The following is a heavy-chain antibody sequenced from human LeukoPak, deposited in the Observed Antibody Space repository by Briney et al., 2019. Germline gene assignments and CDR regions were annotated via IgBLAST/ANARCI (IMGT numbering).Heavy chain of an antibody. CDR3: ARDRLTGTR. CDR1: GITVSTNY. Sequence: GGSLRLSCAASGITVSTNYMTWVRQAPGKGLEWVSIIYSDGSTYYADSVKGRFTISRDNSKNTLYLQMNSLRAEDTAVYYCARDRLTGTRWGQGTLVTVSS. CDR2: IYSDGST. V-gene: IGHV3-53*01. J-gene: IGHJ4*02. D-gene: IGHD1-20*01.